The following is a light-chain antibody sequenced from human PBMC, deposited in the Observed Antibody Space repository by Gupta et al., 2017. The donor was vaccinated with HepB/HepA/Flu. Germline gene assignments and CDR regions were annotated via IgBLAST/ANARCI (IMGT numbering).Light chain of an antibody. V-gene: IGKV1-5*03. J-gene: IGKJ1*01. CDR1: QSIDSW. CDR2: KAS. CDR3: QQDKTYWT. Sequence: DIQMTQSPSTLSASVGDRVTITCRASQSIDSWLTWYQQKPGKAPKLLIYKASSLESGVPSRFSGSGSGTEFTLTISSLQTDDSATYYCQQDKTYWTFGQGTKVEIK.